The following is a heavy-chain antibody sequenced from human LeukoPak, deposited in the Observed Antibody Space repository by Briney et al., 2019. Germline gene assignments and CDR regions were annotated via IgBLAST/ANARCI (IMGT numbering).Heavy chain of an antibody. CDR1: GFTFSSYG. CDR2: IWYDGSNK. CDR3: AKDPYGGKNGFDY. V-gene: IGHV3-33*06. Sequence: PGGSLRLSCAASGFTFSSYGMHWVRQAPGKGLEWVAVIWYDGSNKYYADSVKGRFTISRGNSKNTLYLQMNSLRAEDTAVYYCAKDPYGGKNGFDYWGQGTLVTVSS. D-gene: IGHD4-23*01. J-gene: IGHJ4*02.